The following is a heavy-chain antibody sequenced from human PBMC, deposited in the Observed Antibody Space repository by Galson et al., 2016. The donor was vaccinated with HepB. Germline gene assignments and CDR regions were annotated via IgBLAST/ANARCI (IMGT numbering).Heavy chain of an antibody. D-gene: IGHD4-17*01. J-gene: IGHJ4*02. CDR1: GFTFSSYT. V-gene: IGHV3-30*04. Sequence: SLRLSCAASGFTFSSYTMHWVRQAPGKGLEWVAVISYDVNNKYYADSMKGRFTISRDNSNNTLYLYMDSLRAEDTAIYFCARSAQGYYGDYRIPLVDYWGQGTLVTVSS. CDR3: ARSAQGYYGDYRIPLVDY. CDR2: ISYDVNNK.